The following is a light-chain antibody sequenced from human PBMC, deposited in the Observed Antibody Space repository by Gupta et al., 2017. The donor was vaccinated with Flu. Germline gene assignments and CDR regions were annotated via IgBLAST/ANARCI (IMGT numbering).Light chain of an antibody. Sequence: PTCRSASVGSRVTSTCRARQSIRKYLDWYQQKPGKAPKLLVYGASRVKSGVPSRFSGSGSGTDFTLTLSRLQPEDFAKYYCQQRYITPRTFGQGTKVEIK. CDR2: GAS. CDR3: QQRYITPRT. V-gene: IGKV1-39*01. CDR1: QSIRKY. J-gene: IGKJ1*01.